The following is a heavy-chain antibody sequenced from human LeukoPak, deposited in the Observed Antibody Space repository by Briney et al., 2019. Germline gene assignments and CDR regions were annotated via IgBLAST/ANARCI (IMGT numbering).Heavy chain of an antibody. CDR3: ARGKYYYDSSGYYSRGLFDY. CDR1: GYSISNSNW. Sequence: SDTLSLTCAVSGYSISNSNWWDWIRQPPGKGLEWIGYIYYSGSTYYNPSLQSRVTMSADTSKNQFSLKLSSVTAMDTAVYYCARGKYYYDSSGYYSRGLFDYWGQGTLVTVSS. V-gene: IGHV4-28*03. D-gene: IGHD3-22*01. J-gene: IGHJ4*02. CDR2: IYYSGST.